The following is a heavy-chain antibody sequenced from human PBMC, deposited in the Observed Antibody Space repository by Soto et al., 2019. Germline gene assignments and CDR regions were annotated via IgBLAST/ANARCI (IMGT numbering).Heavy chain of an antibody. CDR2: MNPNRGNT. D-gene: IGHD2-15*01. J-gene: IGHJ1*01. CDR3: ARGSARCSGGSCYSSAEYFQH. V-gene: IGHV1-8*01. CDR1: GYTFTSYD. Sequence: ASVKVSCKASGYTFTSYDINWVRQATGQGLEWMGWMNPNRGNTGYAQKFQGRVTMTRNTSLSTAYMELSSLRSEDTAVYYCARGSARCSGGSCYSSAEYFQHWGQGTLVTVSS.